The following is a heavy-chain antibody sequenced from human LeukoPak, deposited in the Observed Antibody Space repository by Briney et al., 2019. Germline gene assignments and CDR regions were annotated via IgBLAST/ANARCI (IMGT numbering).Heavy chain of an antibody. CDR3: ASRFDRDVWFGEPGDC. CDR2: IYTSGST. J-gene: IGHJ4*02. Sequence: PSETLSLTCTVSGGSISSGNYFWNWIRQAAGKGLEWIGRIYTSGSTNYNPSLKSRVTISVDTSKNQFSLKLSSVTAADTAVYYCASRFDRDVWFGEPGDCWGQGTLVTVSS. CDR1: GGSISSGNYF. V-gene: IGHV4-61*02. D-gene: IGHD3-10*01.